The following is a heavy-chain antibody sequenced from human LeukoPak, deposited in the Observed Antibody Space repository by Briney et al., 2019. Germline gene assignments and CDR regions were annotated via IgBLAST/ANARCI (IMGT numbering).Heavy chain of an antibody. Sequence: SETLSLTCTVSGGSISSYYWSWIRQPPGKGLEWIGYIYYSGSTNYNPSLKSRVTISVDTSKNQFSLKLSSVTAADTAVYYCARGHDSSGYYHQIDFDYWGQGTLVTVSS. CDR1: GGSISSYY. D-gene: IGHD3-22*01. CDR3: ARGHDSSGYYHQIDFDY. CDR2: IYYSGST. V-gene: IGHV4-59*01. J-gene: IGHJ4*02.